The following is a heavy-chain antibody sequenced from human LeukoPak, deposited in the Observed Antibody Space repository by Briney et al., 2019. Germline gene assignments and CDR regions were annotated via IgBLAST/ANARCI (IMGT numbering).Heavy chain of an antibody. CDR2: ISDSGGST. V-gene: IGHV3-64D*09. Sequence: GGSLRLSCAASGFTFSRYGMHWGRQAPGEGLEYVSAISDSGGSTYYAGSVKGRFTISRDNSKNTLYLQMSSLRAEDTAVYFCVRGYSFGPYGMDVWGQGTAVTVSS. D-gene: IGHD2-15*01. CDR3: VRGYSFGPYGMDV. J-gene: IGHJ6*02. CDR1: GFTFSRYG.